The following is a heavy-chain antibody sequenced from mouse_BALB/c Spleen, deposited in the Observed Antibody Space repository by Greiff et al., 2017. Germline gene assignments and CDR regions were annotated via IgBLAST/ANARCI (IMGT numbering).Heavy chain of an antibody. Sequence: EVQRVESGGGLVQPGGSRKLSCAASGFTFSSFGMHWVRQAPEKGLEWVAYISSGSSTIYYADTVKGRFTISRDNPKNTLFLQMTSLRSEDTAMYYCARSGNYEYYAMDYWGQGTSVTVSS. J-gene: IGHJ4*01. D-gene: IGHD2-1*01. V-gene: IGHV5-17*02. CDR2: ISSGSSTI. CDR1: GFTFSSFG. CDR3: ARSGNYEYYAMDY.